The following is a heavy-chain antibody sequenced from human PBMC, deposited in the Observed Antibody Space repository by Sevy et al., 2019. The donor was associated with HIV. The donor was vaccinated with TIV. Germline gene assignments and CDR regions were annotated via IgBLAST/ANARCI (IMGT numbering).Heavy chain of an antibody. CDR1: GFTFSSSA. Sequence: GGSLRLSCAASGFTFSSSAMHWVRQAPGKGLEWVAVISYVGSNKYYADSVKGRFTISRDDSKNTLYLRMNSLRNEDTAVYYCARDPTQRGAYYDFWSGYFDYWGQGTLVTVSS. D-gene: IGHD3-3*01. CDR2: ISYVGSNK. J-gene: IGHJ4*02. CDR3: ARDPTQRGAYYDFWSGYFDY. V-gene: IGHV3-30-3*01.